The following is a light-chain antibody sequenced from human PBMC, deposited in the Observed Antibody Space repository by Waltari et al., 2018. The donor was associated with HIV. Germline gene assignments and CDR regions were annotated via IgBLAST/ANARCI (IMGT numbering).Light chain of an antibody. Sequence: QAGLAQPPSVSKGLGQTATLSCTGNSNNVGYQGAAWLQQHQGHPPKLLSYRNNDRPSGIAEGLSACRSGNTASLTITGLQPEDEADYYCSAWDSSLTAWVFGGRTKLTVL. V-gene: IGLV10-54*01. J-gene: IGLJ3*02. CDR1: SNNVGYQG. CDR2: RNN. CDR3: SAWDSSLTAWV.